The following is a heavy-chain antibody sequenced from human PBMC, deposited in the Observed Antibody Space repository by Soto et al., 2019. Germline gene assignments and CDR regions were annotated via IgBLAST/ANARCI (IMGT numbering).Heavy chain of an antibody. J-gene: IGHJ3*02. V-gene: IGHV1-2*04. CDR2: INPNSGGT. CDR1: GYTFTGYH. Sequence: ASVKVSCKASGYTFTGYHMHWVRQAPGQGLEWMGWINPNSGGTNYAQKFQGWVTMTRDTSISTAYMELSRLRSDDTAVYYCARARPVYSSGWYGAFDIWGQGTMVTVSS. D-gene: IGHD6-19*01. CDR3: ARARPVYSSGWYGAFDI.